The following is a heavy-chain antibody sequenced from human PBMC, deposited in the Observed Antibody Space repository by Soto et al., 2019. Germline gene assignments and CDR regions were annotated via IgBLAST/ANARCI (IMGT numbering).Heavy chain of an antibody. J-gene: IGHJ5*02. CDR1: GGSISSGGYY. CDR2: IYYSGST. CDR3: AREDGAFGVASTGGDNWFDP. Sequence: RASETLSLTCTVSGGSISSGGYYWSWIRQHPGKGLEWIGYIYYSGSTYYNPSLKSRVTISVDTSKNQFSLKLSSVTAADTAVYYCAREDGAFGVASTGGDNWFDPWGQGTLVTVSS. V-gene: IGHV4-31*03. D-gene: IGHD3-3*01.